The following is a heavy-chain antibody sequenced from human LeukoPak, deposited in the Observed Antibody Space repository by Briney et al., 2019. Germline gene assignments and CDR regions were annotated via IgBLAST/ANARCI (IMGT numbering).Heavy chain of an antibody. CDR1: GGSISGSDYY. CDR2: IYYSGTT. V-gene: IGHV4-39*01. Sequence: SETLSLTCTVSGGSISGSDYYWGWIRQPPGKGLAWIGTIYYSGTTYYNPSLKSRLTISVDTSKNQFSLKLSSVTAADTAVYYCARQSYDAGSYSVLDHWGQGTLVTVSS. J-gene: IGHJ4*02. CDR3: ARQSYDAGSYSVLDH. D-gene: IGHD3-10*01.